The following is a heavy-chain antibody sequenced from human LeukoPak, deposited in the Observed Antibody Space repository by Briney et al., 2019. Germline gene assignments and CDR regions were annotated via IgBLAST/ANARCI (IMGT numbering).Heavy chain of an antibody. CDR3: AKFGSGWYYGASDI. D-gene: IGHD6-19*01. CDR1: GFTFSSYA. J-gene: IGHJ3*02. Sequence: GESLRLSCAASGFTFSSYAMSWVRQAPGKGLEWVSGISCSGGSTYYADSVKGRFTISRDNSKNTLFLQMNSLRAEDTAVYYCAKFGSGWYYGASDIWGQGTTVTISS. CDR2: ISCSGGST. V-gene: IGHV3-23*01.